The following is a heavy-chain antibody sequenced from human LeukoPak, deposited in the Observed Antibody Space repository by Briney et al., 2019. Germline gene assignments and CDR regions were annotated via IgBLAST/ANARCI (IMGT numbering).Heavy chain of an antibody. V-gene: IGHV3-74*01. CDR2: IKSDGSTT. D-gene: IGHD2-15*01. Sequence: PGGSLRLSCAASGFTFSSYWMHWVRQAPGKGLVWVSRIKSDGSTTNYADSVKGRFTISRDNAENTLYLQMNSLRVGDTAVYYCTRRVSTTRWFDPWGQGTLVTVS. CDR1: GFTFSSYW. J-gene: IGHJ5*02. CDR3: TRRVSTTRWFDP.